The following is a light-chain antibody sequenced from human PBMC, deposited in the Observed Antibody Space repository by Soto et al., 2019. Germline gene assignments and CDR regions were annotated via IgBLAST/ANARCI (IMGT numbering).Light chain of an antibody. CDR1: SSNIGAGYD. J-gene: IGLJ2*01. CDR3: QSYDSSLSAV. V-gene: IGLV1-40*01. CDR2: GNS. Sequence: QSVLTQPPSVSGAPGQRVTISCTGSSSNIGAGYDVHWYQQLPGPAPKLLIYGNSNRPSGVPDRFSGSKSGSSASLAITGLQAEDEADYYCQSYDSSLSAVFGGGTKLPVL.